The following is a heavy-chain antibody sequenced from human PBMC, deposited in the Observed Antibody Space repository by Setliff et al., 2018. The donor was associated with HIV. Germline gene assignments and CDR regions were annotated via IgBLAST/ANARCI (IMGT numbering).Heavy chain of an antibody. J-gene: IGHJ4*02. Sequence: PGGSLRLSCAASGFTFSNSWMTWVRQAPGKGLEWVGRIKTKTQRGTTDYAAPAKGRFIISRDDSKNTLYLQMNSLRSEDTAVYYCVTGVGTSSVDYWGQGTMVTAPQ. CDR1: GFTFSNSW. D-gene: IGHD3-22*01. V-gene: IGHV3-15*01. CDR2: IKTKTQRGTT. CDR3: VTGVGTSSVDY.